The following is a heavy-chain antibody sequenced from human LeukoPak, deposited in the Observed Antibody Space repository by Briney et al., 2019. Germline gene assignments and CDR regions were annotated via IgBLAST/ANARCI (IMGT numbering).Heavy chain of an antibody. CDR3: ASPGNGGNSRTRALEY. D-gene: IGHD4-23*01. J-gene: IGHJ4*02. CDR1: GFTFSSYS. Sequence: GGSLRLSCAASGFTFSSYSMNWVRQAPGKGLEWVSYISSSSTIYYADSVKGRFTISRDNAKNSLDLQMNSLRAEDTAVYYCASPGNGGNSRTRALEYWGQGTLVTVSS. V-gene: IGHV3-48*04. CDR2: ISSSSTI.